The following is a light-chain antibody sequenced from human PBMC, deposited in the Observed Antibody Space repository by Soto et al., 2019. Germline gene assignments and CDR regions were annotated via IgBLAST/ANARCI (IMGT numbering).Light chain of an antibody. V-gene: IGLV1-47*01. CDR3: SSFGNGNLVI. CDR1: SSTIGRNY. Sequence: QPVVTQPPSASGTPGQRVTISCSGTSSTIGRNYVYWYQQFPGTAPKLLIYRNNQRPSGVPDRFSGSKSGTSASLAISGLRSEDEADYYCSSFGNGNLVIFGGGTKLTVL. J-gene: IGLJ2*01. CDR2: RNN.